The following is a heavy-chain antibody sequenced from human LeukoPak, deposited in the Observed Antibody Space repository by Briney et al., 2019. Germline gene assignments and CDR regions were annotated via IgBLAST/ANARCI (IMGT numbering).Heavy chain of an antibody. Sequence: SVKVSCKVSGYTLTQLTMHWVRQAPGKGLEWMGGIIPIFGTANYAQKFQGRVTITADESTSTAYMELKSLRSDDTAVFYCARGSPPRRNYDTSGYYSYYFDYWGQGTLVTVSS. V-gene: IGHV1-69*13. CDR1: GYTLTQLT. D-gene: IGHD3-22*01. CDR3: ARGSPPRRNYDTSGYYSYYFDY. J-gene: IGHJ4*02. CDR2: IIPIFGTA.